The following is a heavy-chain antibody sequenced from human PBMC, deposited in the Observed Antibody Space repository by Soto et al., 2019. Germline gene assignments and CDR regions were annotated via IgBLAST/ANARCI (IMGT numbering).Heavy chain of an antibody. CDR2: IYHGGSA. CDR3: ARDPAAAGTFAY. V-gene: IGHV4-4*02. J-gene: IGHJ4*02. Sequence: QVQLRESGPGLVKPSGTLFLTCAVSSGSVNSSNWWSWVRQPPGKGLEWIGEIYHGGSANYNPSLRSRVTMSVDKPKNRVFLQLSSVTAADTAVYYCARDPAAAGTFAYWGQGTLVTVSS. CDR1: SGSVNSSNW. D-gene: IGHD6-13*01.